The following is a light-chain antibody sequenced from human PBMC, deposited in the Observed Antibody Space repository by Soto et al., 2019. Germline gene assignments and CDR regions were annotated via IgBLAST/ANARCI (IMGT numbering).Light chain of an antibody. Sequence: EIVLTQSPGTLSLSPGERATLSCRATQSVSSSSLAWYQQRPGQAPRLLIYGASSRATGIPVRFSGSGSGTEFTLTISSLQPEDFATYYCLQHNSYPRTFGQGTKVEIK. CDR3: LQHNSYPRT. V-gene: IGKV3-20*01. CDR1: QSVSSSS. CDR2: GAS. J-gene: IGKJ1*01.